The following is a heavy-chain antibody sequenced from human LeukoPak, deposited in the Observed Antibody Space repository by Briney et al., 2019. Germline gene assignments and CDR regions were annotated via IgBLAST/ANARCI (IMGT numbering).Heavy chain of an antibody. D-gene: IGHD3-10*01. J-gene: IGHJ6*02. V-gene: IGHV4-4*07. CDR2: IYTSGST. CDR1: GGSISSYY. CDR3: ARAPPSGSSFYYYYGMDV. Sequence: SETLSLTCTVSGGSISSYYWSWIRQPAGKGLEWIGRIYTSGSTNYNPSLKSRVTMSVDTSKNQFSLKLSSVTAADTAVYYCARAPPSGSSFYYYYGMDVWGQGTTVTVSS.